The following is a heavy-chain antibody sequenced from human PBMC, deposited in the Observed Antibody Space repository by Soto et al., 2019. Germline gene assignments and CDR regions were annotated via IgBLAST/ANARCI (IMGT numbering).Heavy chain of an antibody. D-gene: IGHD5-12*01. CDR3: ASGIKLWLRRINDCYSG. CDR1: GGTFSTYA. V-gene: IGHV1-69*12. Sequence: QVQLVQSGAEVKKPESSVKVSCKAPGGTFSTYAISWVRQAPGQGLEWMGGIIPMFGTANYAQRFQDRVTITADESTNTVYMELSSLRSEDTAVYFCASGIKLWLRRINDCYSGWGQGTLVTVSS. CDR2: IIPMFGTA. J-gene: IGHJ4*02.